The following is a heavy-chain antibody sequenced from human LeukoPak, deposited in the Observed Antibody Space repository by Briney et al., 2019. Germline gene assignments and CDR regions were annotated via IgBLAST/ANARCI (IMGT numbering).Heavy chain of an antibody. CDR1: GYTFTSYY. V-gene: IGHV1-46*03. J-gene: IGHJ6*03. CDR2: INPSGGST. Sequence: GASVKVSCKASGYTFTSYYMHWVRQAPGQGLEWMGIINPSGGSTSYAQKFQGGVIMTRDTSTSTVYMELSSLRSEDTAVYYCARGDSVIVGATRYYYYMDVWGKGTTVTVSS. D-gene: IGHD1-26*01. CDR3: ARGDSVIVGATRYYYYMDV.